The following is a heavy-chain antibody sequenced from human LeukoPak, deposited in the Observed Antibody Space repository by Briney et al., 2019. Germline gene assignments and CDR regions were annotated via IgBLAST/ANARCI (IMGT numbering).Heavy chain of an antibody. D-gene: IGHD7-27*01. Sequence: ASVKVSCKASGGTFSSYAISWVRQAPGQGLEWMGGIIPIFGTASYAQKFQGRVTMTRDTSTSTVYMELSSLRSEDTAVYYCASGDGLEFDYWGQGTLVTVSS. CDR2: IIPIFGTA. V-gene: IGHV1-69*05. CDR3: ASGDGLEFDY. CDR1: GGTFSSYA. J-gene: IGHJ4*02.